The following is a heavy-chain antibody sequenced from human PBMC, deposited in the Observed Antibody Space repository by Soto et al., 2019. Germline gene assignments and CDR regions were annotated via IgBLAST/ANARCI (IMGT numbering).Heavy chain of an antibody. J-gene: IGHJ6*02. V-gene: IGHV3-33*01. D-gene: IGHD3-10*01. Sequence: QVQLVESGGGVVHPGRSLRLSCAASGFTFSSYDMHWVRQAPGKGLEWVAVIWYDGSNKYYGDSVQGRFTISRDNSKNTLYLQMNSLRAEDTAVYYCVRVLYASESFDSEEAPYRMDVWGHGTTVTVSS. CDR2: IWYDGSNK. CDR1: GFTFSSYD. CDR3: VRVLYASESFDSEEAPYRMDV.